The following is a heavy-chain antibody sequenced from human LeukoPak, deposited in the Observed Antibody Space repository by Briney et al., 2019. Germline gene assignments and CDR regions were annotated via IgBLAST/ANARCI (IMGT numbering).Heavy chain of an antibody. CDR2: IQQDGSEK. D-gene: IGHD3-22*01. CDR1: GFTFSSYW. Sequence: GGSLRLSCTASGFTFSSYWMTWVRQAPGKGLEWVANIQQDGSEKYYVDSVRGRFTISRDNSKNTLYLQMNSLRSEDTAVYYCAKMPQYYYDSSGYFDYWGQGTLVTVSS. CDR3: AKMPQYYYDSSGYFDY. J-gene: IGHJ4*02. V-gene: IGHV3-7*03.